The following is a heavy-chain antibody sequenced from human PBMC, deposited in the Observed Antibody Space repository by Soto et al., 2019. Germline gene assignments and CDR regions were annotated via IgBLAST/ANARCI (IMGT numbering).Heavy chain of an antibody. CDR3: ARGAMANFDH. V-gene: IGHV1-69*13. J-gene: IGHJ4*02. D-gene: IGHD5-18*01. CDR1: GGTFGSQG. Sequence: ASVKVSCKASGGTFGSQGIAWVRQAPGQGLEWMGGFIAMLGTPTYAKKVQGRATISADESLTSSYLELRSLRSEDTGVYFCARGAMANFDHWGPGTVVTVSS. CDR2: FIAMLGTP.